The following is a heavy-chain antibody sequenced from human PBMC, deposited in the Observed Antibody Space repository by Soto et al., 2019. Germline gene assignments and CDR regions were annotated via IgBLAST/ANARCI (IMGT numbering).Heavy chain of an antibody. J-gene: IGHJ6*02. Sequence: ASVKVSCKTSGYTFTGYYMHWVRQAPGQGLEWMGWINPNSGGTNYAQKFQGWVTMTRDTSISTAYMGLSRLRSDDTAVYYCARGGRFLEWFLGSDYYGMDVWGQGTTVTVSS. D-gene: IGHD3-3*01. CDR1: GYTFTGYY. CDR3: ARGGRFLEWFLGSDYYGMDV. V-gene: IGHV1-2*04. CDR2: INPNSGGT.